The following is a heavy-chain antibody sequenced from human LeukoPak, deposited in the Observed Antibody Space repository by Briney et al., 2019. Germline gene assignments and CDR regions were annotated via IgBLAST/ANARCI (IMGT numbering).Heavy chain of an antibody. J-gene: IGHJ6*02. Sequence: PGGSLRLSCAASGFTFSSYGMHWVRQAPGKGLEWVAVISYDGSNKYYADFVKGRFTISRDNSKNTLCLQMNSLRAEDTAVYYCAKDLTLTYCSGGSCRYYGMDVWGQGTTVTVSS. V-gene: IGHV3-30*18. CDR3: AKDLTLTYCSGGSCRYYGMDV. CDR1: GFTFSSYG. CDR2: ISYDGSNK. D-gene: IGHD2-15*01.